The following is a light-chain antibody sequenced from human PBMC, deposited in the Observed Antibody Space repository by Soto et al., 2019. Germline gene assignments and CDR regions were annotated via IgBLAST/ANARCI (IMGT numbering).Light chain of an antibody. V-gene: IGKV1-5*03. J-gene: IGKJ1*01. Sequence: IQLTQSPSTLSAPVGDRVTITCRASQSISSWLAWYQQKPGKAPKLLIYKASSLESGVPSRFSGSGSGTEFTLTISSLQPDDFATYYCQQYNSYAWTFGQGTKVDI. CDR1: QSISSW. CDR3: QQYNSYAWT. CDR2: KAS.